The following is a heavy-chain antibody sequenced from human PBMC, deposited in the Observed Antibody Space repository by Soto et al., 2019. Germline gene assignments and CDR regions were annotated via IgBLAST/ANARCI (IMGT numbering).Heavy chain of an antibody. V-gene: IGHV3-74*01. J-gene: IGHJ5*02. D-gene: IGHD3-16*01. CDR2: INLAGTIT. Sequence: AGGSLRLSCAASGFPFSHYWMHWVRQTPGKGLVWVSRINLAGTITNYADSVEGRFTISRDNADSALFLQMNSLSAEDTAIYYCTSDTFGLRDTWGQGTLVTV. CDR3: TSDTFGLRDT. CDR1: GFPFSHYW.